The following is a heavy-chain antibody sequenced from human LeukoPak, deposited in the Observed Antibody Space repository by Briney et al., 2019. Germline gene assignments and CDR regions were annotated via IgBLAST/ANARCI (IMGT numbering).Heavy chain of an antibody. V-gene: IGHV5-51*01. CDR1: GYSFTSSW. Sequence: GESLKISCKGSGYSFTSSWIGWVRQMPGKGLEWVGIIYPGDSDTRYSPSFQGQVTISADKSITTAYLQWSSLKASDTAMYYCARHSPTIFGSHYYYMDVWGKGTTVTVSS. D-gene: IGHD3-3*01. J-gene: IGHJ6*03. CDR2: IYPGDSDT. CDR3: ARHSPTIFGSHYYYMDV.